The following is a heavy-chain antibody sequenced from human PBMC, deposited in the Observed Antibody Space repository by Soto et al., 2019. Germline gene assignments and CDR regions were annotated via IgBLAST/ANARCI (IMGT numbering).Heavy chain of an antibody. V-gene: IGHV3-23*01. Sequence: PGGSLRLSCAASGFPFSKFAMNWVRPPPGKGLEWVSGISDSGHNVVYAESVRGRFTISRDNSKNILYLQMDRLTVDDSAVYFCAKQFVDVWGQGTTVTVSS. J-gene: IGHJ6*02. CDR1: GFPFSKFA. CDR3: AKQFVDV. CDR2: ISDSGHNV.